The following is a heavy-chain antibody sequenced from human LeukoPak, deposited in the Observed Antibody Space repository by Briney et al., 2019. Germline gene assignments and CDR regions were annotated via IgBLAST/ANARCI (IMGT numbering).Heavy chain of an antibody. CDR2: TYYRSQWYS. Sequence: SQTLSLTCAISGDSVSSNSAAWIWIRQSPSRGLEWLRRTYYRSQWYSDYGISVRGRITINPDASKNHFYLQLNSVTPGDTAVYYCARYGGAWYVDSWGPGTLVTVFS. D-gene: IGHD6-19*01. J-gene: IGHJ4*02. CDR1: GDSVSSNSAA. CDR3: ARYGGAWYVDS. V-gene: IGHV6-1*01.